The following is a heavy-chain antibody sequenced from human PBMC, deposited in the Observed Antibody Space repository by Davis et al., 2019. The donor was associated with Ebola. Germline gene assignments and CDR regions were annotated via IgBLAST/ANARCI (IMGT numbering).Heavy chain of an antibody. D-gene: IGHD3-10*01. J-gene: IGHJ5*02. CDR2: IRSKANSYAT. CDR3: ARVQVMVRDPDWFDP. V-gene: IGHV3-73*01. CDR1: GFTFSGSA. Sequence: GGSLTLSCAASGFTFSGSAMHWVRQASGKGLEWVGRIRSKANSYATAYAASVKGRFTISRDDSKNTAYLQMNSLRAEDTAVYYCARVQVMVRDPDWFDPWGQGTLVTVSS.